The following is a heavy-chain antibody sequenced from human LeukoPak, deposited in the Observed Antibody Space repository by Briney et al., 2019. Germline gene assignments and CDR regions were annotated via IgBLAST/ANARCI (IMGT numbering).Heavy chain of an antibody. CDR1: GYTFTSYG. Sequence: GASVKVSCKASGYTFTSYGISWVRQAPGQGLEWMGGIIPIFGTANYAQKFQGRVTITADESTSTAYMELSSLRSEDTAVYYCASAYTMIATQGAFDIWGQGTMVTVSS. J-gene: IGHJ3*02. V-gene: IGHV1-69*13. D-gene: IGHD3-22*01. CDR2: IIPIFGTA. CDR3: ASAYTMIATQGAFDI.